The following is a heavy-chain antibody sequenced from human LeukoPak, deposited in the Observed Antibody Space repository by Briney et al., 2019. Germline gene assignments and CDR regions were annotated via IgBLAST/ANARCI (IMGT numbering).Heavy chain of an antibody. D-gene: IGHD7-27*01. Sequence: SETLSLTCTVSGGSISSGGYYWSWIRQHPGKGLEWIGYIYYSGSTYYNPSLKSRVTISVDTSKNQFSLKLSSVTAADTAVYHCAKDPLGIGPAFDIWGQGTMVSVSS. J-gene: IGHJ3*02. CDR2: IYYSGST. CDR1: GGSISSGGYY. CDR3: AKDPLGIGPAFDI. V-gene: IGHV4-31*03.